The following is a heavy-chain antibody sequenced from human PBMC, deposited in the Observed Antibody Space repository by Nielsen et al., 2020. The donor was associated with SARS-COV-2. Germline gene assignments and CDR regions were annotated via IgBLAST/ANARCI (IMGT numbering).Heavy chain of an antibody. Sequence: GESLKISCQGSGYNFATYWIAWVRQMPGKGLEWMGVVYPGDSDTRYSPSFQGQVIISFDKSITTAYLQWNSLQASDSAMYYCARLQSSTGGGMDAWGQGTAVTVSS. CDR3: ARLQSSTGGGMDA. J-gene: IGHJ6*02. CDR1: GYNFATYW. CDR2: VYPGDSDT. V-gene: IGHV5-51*01. D-gene: IGHD6-13*01.